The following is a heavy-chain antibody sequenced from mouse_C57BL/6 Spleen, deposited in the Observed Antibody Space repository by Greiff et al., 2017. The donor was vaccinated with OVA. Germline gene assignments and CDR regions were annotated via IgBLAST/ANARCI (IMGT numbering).Heavy chain of an antibody. J-gene: IGHJ1*03. V-gene: IGHV5-6*02. CDR3: ARHPNWYFDV. Sequence: DVMLVESGGDLVKPGGSLKLSCAASGFTFSSYGMSWVRQTPDKRLEWVATISSGGSYTYYPDSVKGRFTISRDNAKNTLYLQMSSLKSEDTAMYYCARHPNWYFDVWGTGTTVTVSS. CDR2: ISSGGSYT. CDR1: GFTFSSYG.